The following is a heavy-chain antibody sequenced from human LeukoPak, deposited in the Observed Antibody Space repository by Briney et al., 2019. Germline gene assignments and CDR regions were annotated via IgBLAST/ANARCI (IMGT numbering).Heavy chain of an antibody. CDR2: IKSKTDGGTT. Sequence: GGSLRLSCAASGFTFSNAWMSWVRQAPGKGLEWVGRIKSKTDGGTTDYAAPVKGRFTISRDDSKNTLYLQMNSLKTEDTAVYYCANRYQLDDYDILTGSDYWGQGTLVTVSS. V-gene: IGHV3-15*01. D-gene: IGHD3-9*01. J-gene: IGHJ4*02. CDR3: ANRYQLDDYDILTGSDY. CDR1: GFTFSNAW.